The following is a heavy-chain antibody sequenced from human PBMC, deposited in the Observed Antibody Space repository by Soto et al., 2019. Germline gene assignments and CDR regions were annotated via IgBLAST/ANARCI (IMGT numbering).Heavy chain of an antibody. Sequence: SETRSRTWTVSGGSISSSSYYWGWIRQPPGKVLEWIGSIYYSGSTYYNPSLKSRVTISVDTSKNQFSLKLSSVTAADTAVYYCARQWWELLGWFDPWGQGTLVTVSS. CDR1: GGSISSSSYY. CDR3: ARQWWELLGWFDP. J-gene: IGHJ5*02. V-gene: IGHV4-39*01. D-gene: IGHD1-26*01. CDR2: IYYSGST.